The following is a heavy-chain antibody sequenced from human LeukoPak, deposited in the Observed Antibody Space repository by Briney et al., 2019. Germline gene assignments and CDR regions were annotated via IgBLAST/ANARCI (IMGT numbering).Heavy chain of an antibody. Sequence: SETLSLTCTVSGGSISSSSYYWGWIRQPPGKGLEWIGSIYYSGSTYYNPSLKSRVTISVDTSKNQFSLKLSSVTAADTAVYYCARVPDTAMVLYYFDYWGQGTLVTVSS. CDR3: ARVPDTAMVLYYFDY. CDR1: GGSISSSSYY. J-gene: IGHJ4*02. CDR2: IYYSGST. V-gene: IGHV4-39*07. D-gene: IGHD5-18*01.